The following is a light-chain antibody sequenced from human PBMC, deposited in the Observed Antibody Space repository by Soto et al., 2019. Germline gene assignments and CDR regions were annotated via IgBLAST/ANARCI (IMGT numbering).Light chain of an antibody. J-gene: IGKJ4*01. Sequence: DIQMTQSPSSLSAPVGDRVTLTCRPTQRISNYLAWYQQRPGKVPKLLIYAASTLQSGVPSRFSGSGSGADFTLTISSLQPEDVATYYCQEYKNAPLTFGGGTKVEIK. CDR1: QRISNY. CDR3: QEYKNAPLT. V-gene: IGKV1-27*01. CDR2: AAS.